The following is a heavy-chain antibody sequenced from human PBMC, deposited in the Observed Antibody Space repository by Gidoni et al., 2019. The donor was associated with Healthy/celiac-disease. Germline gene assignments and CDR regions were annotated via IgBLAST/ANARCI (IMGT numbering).Heavy chain of an antibody. D-gene: IGHD2-2*03. CDR2: IRSKANSYAT. CDR3: TRLVEIVVVPAAVVDWFDP. Sequence: EVQLVESGGGLVQPGGSLKLSCAASGFPFRGSAMHLVRQASGKGLEWVGRIRSKANSYATAYAASVKGRFTISRDDSKNTAYLQMNSLKTEDTAVYYCTRLVEIVVVPAAVVDWFDPWGQGTLVTVSS. J-gene: IGHJ5*02. CDR1: GFPFRGSA. V-gene: IGHV3-73*01.